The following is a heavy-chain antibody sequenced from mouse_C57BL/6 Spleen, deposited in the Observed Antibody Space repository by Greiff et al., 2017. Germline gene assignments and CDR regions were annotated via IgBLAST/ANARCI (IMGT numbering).Heavy chain of an antibody. J-gene: IGHJ2*01. CDR3: TRGGLRDGSSPRFDY. CDR1: GFTFSDAW. V-gene: IGHV6-6*01. CDR2: IRNKANNHAT. Sequence: EVMLVESGGGLVQPGGSMKLSCAASGFTFSDAWMDWVRQSPEKGLEWVAEIRNKANNHATYYAESVKGRFTITGNDSKSSVYLKMNSLRAEDTGNYYCTRGGLRDGSSPRFDYWGQGTTLTVSS. D-gene: IGHD1-1*01.